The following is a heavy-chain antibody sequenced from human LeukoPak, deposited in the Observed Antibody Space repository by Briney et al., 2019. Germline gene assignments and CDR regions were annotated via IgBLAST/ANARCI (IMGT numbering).Heavy chain of an antibody. CDR2: IIPILGIA. J-gene: IGHJ5*02. CDR1: GGTFSSYA. D-gene: IGHD2-2*01. Sequence: ASVKVSCKASGGTFSSYAISCVRQAPGQGLEWMGRIIPILGIANYAQKFQGRVTITADKSTSTAYMELSSLRSEDTAVYYCARDYRYCSSTSCSAWGQGTLVTVSS. CDR3: ARDYRYCSSTSCSA. V-gene: IGHV1-69*04.